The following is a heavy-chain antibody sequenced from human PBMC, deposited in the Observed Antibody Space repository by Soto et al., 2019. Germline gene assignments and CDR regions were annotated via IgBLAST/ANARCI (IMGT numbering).Heavy chain of an antibody. CDR3: TRAPRLRFGPGTFDY. J-gene: IGHJ4*02. CDR2: INHSGST. V-gene: IGHV4-34*01. Sequence: PSETLSLTCAVYGGSFSGYYWSWIRQPPGKGLEWIGEINHSGSTNYNPSLKSRVTISVDTSKNQFSLKLSSVTAADTAVYYCTRAPRLRFGPGTFDYWGQGTLVTVSS. CDR1: GGSFSGYY. D-gene: IGHD3-16*01.